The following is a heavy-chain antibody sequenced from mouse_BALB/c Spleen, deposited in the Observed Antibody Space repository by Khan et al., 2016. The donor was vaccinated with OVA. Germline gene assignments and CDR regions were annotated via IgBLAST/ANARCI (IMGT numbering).Heavy chain of an antibody. Sequence: VQLQQSGPEPVRPGASVKISCKGSGYTFADSGMPWVRQSHAKSIEWIGVISTYYGNIKYNQKFEGRATMTVDKSSSTAYMELARLTSEDSAVYFCTRDGSSEFAYWGQGTLVTVSA. D-gene: IGHD2-3*01. V-gene: IGHV1S137*01. J-gene: IGHJ3*01. CDR1: GYTFADSG. CDR3: TRDGSSEFAY. CDR2: ISTYYGNI.